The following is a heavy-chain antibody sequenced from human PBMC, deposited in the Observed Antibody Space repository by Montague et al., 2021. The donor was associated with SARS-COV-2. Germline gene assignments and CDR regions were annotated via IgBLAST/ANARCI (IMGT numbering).Heavy chain of an antibody. Sequence: SETLSLTCTVSSCSISSSSHNWGWIRQPPGMGLEWIGTIYYSGSTYYKPSLKSRVTISVGTSTNKFSLKLSSVTAADTAVDFCVRVLRGYSYGKGFRDWFDPWGQGTLVTVSS. V-gene: IGHV4-39*01. CDR2: IYYSGST. CDR3: VRVLRGYSYGKGFRDWFDP. CDR1: SCSISSSSHN. D-gene: IGHD5-18*01. J-gene: IGHJ5*02.